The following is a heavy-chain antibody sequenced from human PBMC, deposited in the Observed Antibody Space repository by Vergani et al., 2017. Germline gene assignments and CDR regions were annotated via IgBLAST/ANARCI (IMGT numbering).Heavy chain of an antibody. V-gene: IGHV3-74*01. CDR3: AREVFGWLGAWFDP. J-gene: IGHJ5*02. Sequence: EVQLVESGGGLVQPGGSLRLSCAASGFTFSSYWMHWVRQAPGKGLVWVSRINSDGSSTSYADSVKGRFTISRDNAKNTLYLQMNSLSAEDTAVYYCAREVFGWLGAWFDPWGQGTLVTVSS. D-gene: IGHD3-3*01. CDR2: INSDGSST. CDR1: GFTFSSYW.